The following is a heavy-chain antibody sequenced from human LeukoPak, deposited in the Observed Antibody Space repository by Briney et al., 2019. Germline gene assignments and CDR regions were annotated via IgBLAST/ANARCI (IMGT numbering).Heavy chain of an antibody. V-gene: IGHV3-53*01. CDR2: IYAGGAA. J-gene: IGHJ4*02. CDR3: ARSTSSHFDS. CDR1: GFTVSTNY. Sequence: GGSLSLSCAASGFTVSTNYLSWVRQAPGKGLEWVSVIYAGGAAYYADYVKGRFTISRDTSNNTLILQMHSLGVEDTAVYYCARSTSSHFDSWGQKTVVPLFS. D-gene: IGHD2-2*01.